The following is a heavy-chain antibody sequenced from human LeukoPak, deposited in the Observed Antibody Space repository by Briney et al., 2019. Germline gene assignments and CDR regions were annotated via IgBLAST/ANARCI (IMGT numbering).Heavy chain of an antibody. V-gene: IGHV3-11*01. Sequence: GGSLRLSCAASGFTFDDYAMHWVRQAPGKGLEWVSYISSSGSTIYYADSVKGRFTISRDNAKNSLYLQMNSLRAEDTAVYYCARVTFCGGDCYTFDYWGQGTLVTVSS. CDR2: ISSSGSTI. CDR1: GFTFDDYA. CDR3: ARVTFCGGDCYTFDY. J-gene: IGHJ4*02. D-gene: IGHD2-21*02.